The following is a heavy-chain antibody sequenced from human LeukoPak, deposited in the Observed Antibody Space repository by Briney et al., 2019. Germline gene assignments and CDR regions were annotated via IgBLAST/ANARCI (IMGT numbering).Heavy chain of an antibody. J-gene: IGHJ4*02. Sequence: GGSLRLSCAASGFTFSDYYMSWIRQAPGKGLEWVSYISSSGSTIYYADSVKGRFTISRDNAKNSLYLQMNSLRAEDTAVYYCARNRGGLIAAADYFDYWGQGTLVTVSS. V-gene: IGHV3-11*04. D-gene: IGHD6-13*01. CDR1: GFTFSDYY. CDR2: ISSSGSTI. CDR3: ARNRGGLIAAADYFDY.